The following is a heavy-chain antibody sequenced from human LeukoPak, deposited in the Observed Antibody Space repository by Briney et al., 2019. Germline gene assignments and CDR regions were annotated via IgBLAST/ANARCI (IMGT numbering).Heavy chain of an antibody. D-gene: IGHD5-12*01. J-gene: IGHJ4*02. CDR2: ISGSGGST. CDR1: GFTFSSYA. CDR3: ASRGGLATITPVDY. V-gene: IGHV3-23*01. Sequence: PGGSLRLSCAASGFTFSSYAMSWVRQAPGKGLEWVSAISGSGGSTYYADSVKGRFAISRDNSKNTLYLQMNSLRAEDTAVYYCASRGGLATITPVDYWGQGTLVTVSS.